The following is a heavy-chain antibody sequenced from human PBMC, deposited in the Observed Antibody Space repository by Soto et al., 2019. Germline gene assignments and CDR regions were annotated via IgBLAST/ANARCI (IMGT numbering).Heavy chain of an antibody. Sequence: SETLSLTCAVYGGSFSGYYWSWIRQPPGKGLEWIGEINHSGSTNYNPSLKSRVTISVDTSKNQFSLKLSSVTAADTAVYYCARGGGYSSSWYNYNWFDPWGQGTLVTVSS. J-gene: IGHJ5*02. CDR1: GGSFSGYY. CDR2: INHSGST. D-gene: IGHD6-13*01. CDR3: ARGGGYSSSWYNYNWFDP. V-gene: IGHV4-34*01.